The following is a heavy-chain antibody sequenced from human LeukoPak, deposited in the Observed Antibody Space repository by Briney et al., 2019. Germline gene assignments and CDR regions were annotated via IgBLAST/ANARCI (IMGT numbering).Heavy chain of an antibody. Sequence: SETLSLTCTVSGGSISSYYWSWIRQPAGKGLEWIGRIYTSGSTNYNPSLKSRVTMSVDTSKNQFSLKLSSVTAADTAVYYCRGGSYVSGYDYWGQGTLVTVSS. D-gene: IGHD1-26*01. V-gene: IGHV4-4*07. CDR2: IYTSGST. J-gene: IGHJ4*02. CDR3: RGGSYVSGYDY. CDR1: GGSISSYY.